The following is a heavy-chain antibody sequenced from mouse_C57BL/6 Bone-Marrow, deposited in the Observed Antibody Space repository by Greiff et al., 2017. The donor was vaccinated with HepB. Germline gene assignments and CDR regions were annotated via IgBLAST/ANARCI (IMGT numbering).Heavy chain of an antibody. J-gene: IGHJ1*03. CDR1: GFSLTSYG. V-gene: IGHV2-6-1*01. D-gene: IGHD1-1*01. CDR3: ARHGGGSSLYWYFDV. CDR2: IWSDGST. Sequence: VQLQQSGPGLVAPSQSLSITCTVSGFSLTSYGVHWVRQPPGKGLEWLVVIWSDGSTTYNSALKSRLSISKDNSKSQVFLKMNSLQTDDTAMYYWARHGGGSSLYWYFDVWGTGTTVTVSS.